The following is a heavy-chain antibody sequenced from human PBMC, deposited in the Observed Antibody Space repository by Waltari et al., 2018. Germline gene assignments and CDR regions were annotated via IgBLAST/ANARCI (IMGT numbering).Heavy chain of an antibody. V-gene: IGHV1-8*03. CDR3: ARGFHCSSTSCPWGELGYYMDV. Sequence: QVQLVQSGAEVKKPGASVKVSCKASGYTFTSYDINWVRQATGHGLEWMGWMNPNSGNTGYAQKFQGRVTITRNTSISTAYMELSSLRSEDTAVYYCARGFHCSSTSCPWGELGYYMDVWGKGTTVTISS. CDR1: GYTFTSYD. D-gene: IGHD2-2*01. CDR2: MNPNSGNT. J-gene: IGHJ6*03.